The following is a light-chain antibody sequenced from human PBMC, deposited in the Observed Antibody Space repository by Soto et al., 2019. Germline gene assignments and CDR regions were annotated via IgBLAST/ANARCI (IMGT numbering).Light chain of an antibody. J-gene: IGKJ4*02. CDR1: QSVSNNY. V-gene: IGKV3-20*01. Sequence: ESVLAQDAEPLCLSGGERATLSCRASQSVSNNYLAWYQQKPGQAPRLLIYGASNRATGIPDRFSGSGSGTDFTLTICRLETEDFAVYYCRHYGSSGTFGEGTKVDIK. CDR2: GAS. CDR3: RHYGSSGT.